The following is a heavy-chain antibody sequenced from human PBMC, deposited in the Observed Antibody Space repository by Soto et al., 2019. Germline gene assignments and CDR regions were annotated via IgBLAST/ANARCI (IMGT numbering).Heavy chain of an antibody. D-gene: IGHD3-10*01. J-gene: IGHJ4*02. Sequence: QVQLVQSGAEVKMPGASAKVSCKASGYSFVTYGISWVRQAPGEGLEWVGWISNYNGITNYAQKVHGRVTMTTDRATSTAYMELRSLRSDDTAVYYCAESMGGSGTYVSWGQGTLVTVSS. CDR3: AESMGGSGTYVS. CDR1: GYSFVTYG. V-gene: IGHV1-18*01. CDR2: ISNYNGIT.